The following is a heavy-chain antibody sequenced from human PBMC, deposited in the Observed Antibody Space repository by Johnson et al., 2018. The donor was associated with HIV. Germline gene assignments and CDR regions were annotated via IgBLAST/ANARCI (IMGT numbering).Heavy chain of an antibody. CDR3: TTTAFIKAAGGTRPLDI. CDR1: GFTFSNAW. Sequence: VQLVESGGGLVKPGGSLRLSCAASGFTFSNAWMSWVRQAPGKGLEWVGRIKSKTDGGTTDYAAPVKGRFTISSDDSKNLLSLEMNSLKTEDTAVYYCTTTAFIKAAGGTRPLDIWGQGTMVTVSS. D-gene: IGHD6-13*01. J-gene: IGHJ3*02. CDR2: IKSKTDGGTT. V-gene: IGHV3-15*01.